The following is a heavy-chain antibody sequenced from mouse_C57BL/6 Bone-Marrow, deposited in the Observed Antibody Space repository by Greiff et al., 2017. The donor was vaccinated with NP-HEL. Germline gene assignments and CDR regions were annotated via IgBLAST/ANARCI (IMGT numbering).Heavy chain of an antibody. Sequence: QVQLQQPGAELVKPGASVKMSCKASGYTFTSYWITWVKQRPGQGLEWIGDIYPGSGSTNYNEKFKGKATLTVDTSSSTAYMQLSSLTSEDSAVYYGATSPPATDYFDYWGQGTTLTVSS. D-gene: IGHD1-1*01. CDR1: GYTFTSYW. V-gene: IGHV1-55*01. CDR3: ATSPPATDYFDY. CDR2: IYPGSGST. J-gene: IGHJ2*01.